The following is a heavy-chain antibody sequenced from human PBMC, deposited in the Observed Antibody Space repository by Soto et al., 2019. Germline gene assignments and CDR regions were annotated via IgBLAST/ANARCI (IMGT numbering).Heavy chain of an antibody. CDR2: IYYSGSA. CDR3: VSAYPWVAFDY. CDR1: GGSISSSDYY. V-gene: IGHV4-39*01. J-gene: IGHJ4*02. Sequence: QLQLQESGPGLVKPSETLSLTCTVSGGSISSSDYYWGWIRQPPGKGLEWIGNIYYSGSASYNPSPKSRVTISADTSKNQASLKPRSVTAADTAVYIWVSAYPWVAFDYWGQGTLVTVSS. D-gene: IGHD3-16*01.